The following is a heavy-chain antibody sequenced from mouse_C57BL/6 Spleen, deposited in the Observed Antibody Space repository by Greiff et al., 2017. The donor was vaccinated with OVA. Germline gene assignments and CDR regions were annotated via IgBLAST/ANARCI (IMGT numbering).Heavy chain of an antibody. V-gene: IGHV1-55*01. CDR3: ARPLYYSNSLYYYAMDY. CDR2: IYPGSGST. CDR1: GYTFTSYW. J-gene: IGHJ4*01. D-gene: IGHD2-5*01. Sequence: VQLQQPGAELVKPGASVKMSCKASGYTFTSYWITWVKQRPGQGLEWIGDIYPGSGSTNYNEKFKSKATLTVDTSSSTAYMQLSSLTSEDSAVYYCARPLYYSNSLYYYAMDYWGQGTSVTVSS.